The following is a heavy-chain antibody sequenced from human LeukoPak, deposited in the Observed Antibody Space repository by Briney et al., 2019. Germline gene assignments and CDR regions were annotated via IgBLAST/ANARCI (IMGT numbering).Heavy chain of an antibody. CDR3: ARGRLGELSFDY. CDR2: IYYSGST. D-gene: IGHD3-10*01. CDR1: GGSNSSYY. J-gene: IGHJ4*02. V-gene: IGHV4-59*01. Sequence: SETLSLTCTVSGGSNSSYYWSWIRQPPGKGLEWIGYIYYSGSTNYNPSLKSRVTISVDTSKNQFSLKLSSVTAADTAVYYCARGRLGELSFDYWGQGTLVTVSS.